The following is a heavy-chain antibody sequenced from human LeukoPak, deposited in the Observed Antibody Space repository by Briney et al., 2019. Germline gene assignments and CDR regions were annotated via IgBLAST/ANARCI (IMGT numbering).Heavy chain of an antibody. J-gene: IGHJ4*02. CDR1: GGSISGSHW. CDR3: ARVHCSSTSCFFFDY. CDR2: IYHSGDT. Sequence: SETLSLTCAVSGGSISGSHWCSWVRQSPEKGLEWIGEIYHSGDTHYNPSLKSRVTISVDKSKNQFSLKLSSVTAADTAVYYCARVHCSSTSCFFFDYWGQGTLVTVSS. V-gene: IGHV4-4*02. D-gene: IGHD2-2*01.